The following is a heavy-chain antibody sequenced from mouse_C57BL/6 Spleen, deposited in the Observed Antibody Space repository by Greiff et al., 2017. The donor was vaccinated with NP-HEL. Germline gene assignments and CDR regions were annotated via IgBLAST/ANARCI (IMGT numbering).Heavy chain of an antibody. CDR1: GYTFTSYD. CDR3: ARESYYDYDDAAWFAY. J-gene: IGHJ3*01. CDR2: IYPRDGST. D-gene: IGHD2-4*01. Sequence: QVQLQQSGPELVKPGASVKLSCKASGYTFTSYDINWVKQRPGQGLEWIGWIYPRDGSTKYNEKFKGKATLTVDTSSRTAYMELHSLTSEDSAVYFCARESYYDYDDAAWFAYWGQGTLVTVSA. V-gene: IGHV1-85*01.